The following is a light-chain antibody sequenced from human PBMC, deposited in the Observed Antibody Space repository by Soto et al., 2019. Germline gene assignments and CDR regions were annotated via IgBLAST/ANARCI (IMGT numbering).Light chain of an antibody. CDR3: HQYGRLPRT. J-gene: IGKJ1*01. V-gene: IGKV3-20*01. CDR1: QSVDSSF. Sequence: EIVLTQSPGTLSLSPGERATLSCRASQSVDSSFLAWYQHKPGQSPRLLLYATSSRGAGIPDRFSASGSGTDFTLTISRLEPEDSALYYCHQYGRLPRTFGQRTKVDIK. CDR2: ATS.